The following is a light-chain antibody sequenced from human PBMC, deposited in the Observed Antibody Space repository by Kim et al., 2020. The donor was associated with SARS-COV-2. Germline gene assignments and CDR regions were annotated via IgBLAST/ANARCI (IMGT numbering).Light chain of an antibody. CDR2: RND. J-gene: IGLJ3*02. Sequence: GQRVTMSCTGSSANIGGNTVAWYQQFPGTAPKVVISRNDERPSGVSARFSGSKSGASASLAISGLQSEDEADYHCAAWDDRLKGVVFGGGTQLTVL. CDR1: SANIGGNT. V-gene: IGLV1-44*01. CDR3: AAWDDRLKGVV.